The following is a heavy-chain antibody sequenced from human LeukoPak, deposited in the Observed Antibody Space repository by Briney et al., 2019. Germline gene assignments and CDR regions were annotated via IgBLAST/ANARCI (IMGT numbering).Heavy chain of an antibody. J-gene: IGHJ3*02. CDR3: ARDPKTYYYDSSGYSDDAFDI. CDR1: GFTFRSLG. V-gene: IGHV3-30*02. Sequence: PGGSLRLSSAAPGFTFRSLGMHWVRPAPGKGLEWGVFIRFDGGDKYYSDSVKGRFTISRDNSKNTLFLQMNSLRAEDTAVYYCARDPKTYYYDSSGYSDDAFDIWGQGTMVTVSS. D-gene: IGHD3-22*01. CDR2: IRFDGGDK.